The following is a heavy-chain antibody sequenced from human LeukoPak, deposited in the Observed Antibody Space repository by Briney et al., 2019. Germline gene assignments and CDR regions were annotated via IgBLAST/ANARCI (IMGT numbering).Heavy chain of an antibody. Sequence: SETLSLTCAVYGGSFSGYYWSWIRQPPGKGLEWIGEINHSGSTNYNPSLKSRVTISVDTSKNQFSLKLSSVTAADTAVYYCARGGGYYYDSRVYRHFDYGGQEPRVTVSS. CDR1: GGSFSGYY. CDR3: ARGGGYYYDSRVYRHFDY. V-gene: IGHV4-34*01. J-gene: IGHJ4*02. D-gene: IGHD3-22*01. CDR2: INHSGST.